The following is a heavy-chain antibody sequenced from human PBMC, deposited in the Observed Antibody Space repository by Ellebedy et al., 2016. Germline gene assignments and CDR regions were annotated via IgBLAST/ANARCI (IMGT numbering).Heavy chain of an antibody. Sequence: ASVKVSXXASGYNFTTYDINWVRQAAGQGLEWMGWMNPQSGKTGFAQQFQGRVTMTRDTSISTAYMELTSLTSENTAVYYCVRDHCSTTSCYFDYWGQGTLVTVSS. CDR2: MNPQSGKT. CDR3: VRDHCSTTSCYFDY. J-gene: IGHJ4*02. D-gene: IGHD2-2*01. CDR1: GYNFTTYD. V-gene: IGHV1-8*01.